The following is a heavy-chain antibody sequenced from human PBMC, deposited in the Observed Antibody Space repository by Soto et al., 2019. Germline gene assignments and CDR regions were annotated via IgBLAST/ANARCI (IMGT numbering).Heavy chain of an antibody. Sequence: EVQVLESGGGLVQPGGSLRLSCAGSGFTFINYAMNWVRQAPGKGLEWVSSISGGGDAAFFPDSVRGRFTISRDNSKNTVTLQMNSLGVDDTAVNYCARKILGSTTRPNYWYFDLWGRGTLVTLSS. D-gene: IGHD7-27*01. CDR2: ISGGGDAA. CDR3: ARKILGSTTRPNYWYFDL. CDR1: GFTFINYA. J-gene: IGHJ2*01. V-gene: IGHV3-23*01.